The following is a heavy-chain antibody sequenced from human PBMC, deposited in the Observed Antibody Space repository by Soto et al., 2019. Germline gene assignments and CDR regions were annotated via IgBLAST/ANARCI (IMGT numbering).Heavy chain of an antibody. V-gene: IGHV1-18*01. J-gene: IGHJ6*02. CDR1: GYTFTSYG. Sequence: QVQLVQSGAEVKKPGASVKVSCKASGYTFTSYGISWVRQAPGQGLEWMGWISAYNGNTNYAQKLQGRVTMTTDTSTSTAYMELRSVRSDDTAVYYCARWDTAMVSGYYGMDVWGQGTTVTVSS. CDR2: ISAYNGNT. D-gene: IGHD5-18*01. CDR3: ARWDTAMVSGYYGMDV.